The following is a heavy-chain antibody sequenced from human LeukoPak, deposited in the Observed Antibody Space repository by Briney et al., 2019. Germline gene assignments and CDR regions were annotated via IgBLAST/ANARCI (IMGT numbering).Heavy chain of an antibody. Sequence: GGSPRLSCAASGFTFSTYSMSWVRQAPGKGLEWVSSISSSSSYIYYADSVKGRFTISRDNAKNSLYLQMNSLRAEDTAVYYCARVKGVLIVVVAATPYGMDVWGQGTTVTVSS. J-gene: IGHJ6*02. V-gene: IGHV3-21*01. CDR1: GFTFSTYS. CDR2: ISSSSSYI. D-gene: IGHD2-15*01. CDR3: ARVKGVLIVVVAATPYGMDV.